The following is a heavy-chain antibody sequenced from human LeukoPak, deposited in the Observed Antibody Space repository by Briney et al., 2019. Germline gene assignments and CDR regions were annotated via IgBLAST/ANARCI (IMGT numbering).Heavy chain of an antibody. CDR1: GYTFTSYD. CDR3: AIGKNGIVATRYPSRNQYYFDY. V-gene: IGHV1-8*01. J-gene: IGHJ4*02. Sequence: ASVKVSCKASGYTFTSYDINWVRQATGQGLEWMGWMNPNSGNTGYAQKFQGRVTMTRNTSISTAYMELSSLRSEDTAVYYCAIGKNGIVATRYPSRNQYYFDYWGQGTLATVSS. CDR2: MNPNSGNT. D-gene: IGHD5-12*01.